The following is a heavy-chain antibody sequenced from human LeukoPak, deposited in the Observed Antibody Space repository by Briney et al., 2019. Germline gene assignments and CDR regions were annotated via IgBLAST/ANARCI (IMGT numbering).Heavy chain of an antibody. CDR2: ISSDGSST. D-gene: IGHD1-26*01. J-gene: IGHJ4*02. Sequence: PGGSLRLSCAASGLTFSSYWMHWVRQAPGKGLVWVSRISSDGSSTTYADSVKGRFTISRDNAKNTLYLQMNSLRAEDTAVYYCARGYSGSYRVDYWGQGTLVTVSS. CDR1: GLTFSSYW. V-gene: IGHV3-74*01. CDR3: ARGYSGSYRVDY.